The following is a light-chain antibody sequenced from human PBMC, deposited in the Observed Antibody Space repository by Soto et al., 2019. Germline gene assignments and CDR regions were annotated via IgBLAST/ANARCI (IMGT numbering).Light chain of an antibody. V-gene: IGKV1-5*01. CDR2: DAP. Sequence: DIQMTQSPSTLSASVGDRVTITCRASQSISSWLAWYQQKPGKAPKLLIYDAPSLESGVPSRFSGSGSGTAFTLTISSLQPDDFPTYYCQQYNSYPWTFGQGTKVEIK. J-gene: IGKJ1*01. CDR1: QSISSW. CDR3: QQYNSYPWT.